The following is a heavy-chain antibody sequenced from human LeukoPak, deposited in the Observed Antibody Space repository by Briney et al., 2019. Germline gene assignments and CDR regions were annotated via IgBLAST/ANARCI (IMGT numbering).Heavy chain of an antibody. CDR2: IYYSGST. D-gene: IGHD2-15*01. J-gene: IGHJ4*02. CDR1: GGSISSYY. V-gene: IGHV4-39*07. CDR3: AREILPTLYCSGGSCYGLFDY. Sequence: SETLSLTCTVSGGSISSYYWGWLRQPPGKGLEWIGSIYYSGSTYYNPSLKSRVTISVDTSKNQFSLKLSSVAAADTAVYYCAREILPTLYCSGGSCYGLFDYWGQGTLVTVSS.